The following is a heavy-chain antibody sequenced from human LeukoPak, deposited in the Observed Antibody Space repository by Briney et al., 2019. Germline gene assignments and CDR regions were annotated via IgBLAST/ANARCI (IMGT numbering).Heavy chain of an antibody. V-gene: IGHV3-7*04. CDR1: GFTFSLYW. CDR2: INQDGSVK. CDR3: ARVRSTFDI. J-gene: IGHJ3*02. Sequence: PGRSLRLSCAASGFTFSLYWMSWVRQAPGKGLEWVANINQDGSVKYYVDSLKGRFTISRDNTKNSLYLQVNSLRAEDTAVYYCARVRSTFDIWGQGTMVTVSS.